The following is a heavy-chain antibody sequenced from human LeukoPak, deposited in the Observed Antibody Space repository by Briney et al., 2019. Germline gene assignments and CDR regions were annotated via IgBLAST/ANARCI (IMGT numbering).Heavy chain of an antibody. CDR2: INHSGST. V-gene: IGHV4-34*01. CDR1: GGAFRGFY. Sequence: ASGTLSPTLALFGGAFRGFYWGWIPQPPGKGLGWVGEINHSGSTNYNPSLKSRVTISVDTSKNQFSLKLSSVTAADTAVYYCARPNGGNSDRAFDIWGQGTMVTVSS. CDR3: ARPNGGNSDRAFDI. J-gene: IGHJ3*02. D-gene: IGHD4-23*01.